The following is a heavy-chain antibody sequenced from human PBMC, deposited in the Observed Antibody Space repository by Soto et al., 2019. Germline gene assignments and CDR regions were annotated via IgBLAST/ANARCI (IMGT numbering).Heavy chain of an antibody. J-gene: IGHJ4*02. V-gene: IGHV4-61*01. CDR3: ARTTAVPNTLRSRYFFDY. Sequence: SETLSLTCSFSCGSVSDKTYYWSWLRQPPGKRLEWIGYVYYSGTTNYNPSLKSRVTISVDLSKNRFSLRLSSVTTADTALYYCARTTAVPNTLRSRYFFDYWGQGTLVTVSS. CDR2: VYYSGTT. CDR1: CGSVSDKTYY. D-gene: IGHD4-17*01.